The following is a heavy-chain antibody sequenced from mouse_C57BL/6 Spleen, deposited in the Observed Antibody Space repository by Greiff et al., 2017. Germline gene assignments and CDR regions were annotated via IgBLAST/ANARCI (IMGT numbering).Heavy chain of an antibody. Sequence: QVQLQQSGAELVKPGASVKLSCKASGYTFTSYWMHWVKQRPGQGLEWIGMIHPNSGSTNYNEKFKSKATLTVDKSSSTAYMQLSSLTSEDSAVYYCASRNYGSDYAMDYWGQGTSVTVSS. CDR2: IHPNSGST. J-gene: IGHJ4*01. CDR1: GYTFTSYW. D-gene: IGHD1-1*01. CDR3: ASRNYGSDYAMDY. V-gene: IGHV1-64*01.